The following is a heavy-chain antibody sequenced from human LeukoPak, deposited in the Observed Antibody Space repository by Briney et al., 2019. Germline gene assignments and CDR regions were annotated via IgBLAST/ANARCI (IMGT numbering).Heavy chain of an antibody. Sequence: GGSLRLSCAASGFTFSTYSMTWVRQVPGKGLEWVSSISSSSAYIRYADSVKGRFTISRDNAKNSLYLQMNNLRAEDTAVYYCTTGPNLYYFDYWGQGTLVTVSS. V-gene: IGHV3-21*04. CDR1: GFTFSTYS. J-gene: IGHJ4*02. CDR3: TTGPNLYYFDY. CDR2: ISSSSAYI.